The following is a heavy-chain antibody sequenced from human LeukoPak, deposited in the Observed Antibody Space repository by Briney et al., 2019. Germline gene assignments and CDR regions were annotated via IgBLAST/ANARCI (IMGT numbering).Heavy chain of an antibody. J-gene: IGHJ4*02. Sequence: GGSLRLSCAASGFTFSDYYMSWIRQAPGKGLEWVSYISSSGSTIYYADSVEGRFTISRDNAKNSLYLQMNSLRAEDTAVYYCARSTVTIYFDYWGQGTLVTVSS. V-gene: IGHV3-11*01. CDR2: ISSSGSTI. D-gene: IGHD4-17*01. CDR3: ARSTVTIYFDY. CDR1: GFTFSDYY.